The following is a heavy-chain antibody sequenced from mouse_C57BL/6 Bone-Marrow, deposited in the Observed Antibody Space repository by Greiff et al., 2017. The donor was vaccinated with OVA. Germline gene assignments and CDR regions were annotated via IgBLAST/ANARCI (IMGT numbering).Heavy chain of an antibody. CDR2: ISSGGSYT. V-gene: IGHV5-6*01. J-gene: IGHJ3*01. D-gene: IGHD2-3*01. CDR3: AKGWLLRY. CDR1: GFTFSSYG. Sequence: EVKVVESGGDLVKPGGSLKLSCAASGFTFSSYGMSWVRQTPDKRLEWVATISSGGSYTYYPDSVKGRFTISRDNAKNTLYLQMSSLKSEDTAMYYCAKGWLLRYWGQGTLVTVSA.